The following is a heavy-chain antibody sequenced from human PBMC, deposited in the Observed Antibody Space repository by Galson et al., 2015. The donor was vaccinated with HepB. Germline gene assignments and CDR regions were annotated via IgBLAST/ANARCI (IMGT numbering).Heavy chain of an antibody. CDR3: AKLERWGMDV. CDR2: SENKAHSYTT. CDR1: GFTSSDHF. V-gene: IGHV3-72*01. D-gene: IGHD5-24*01. J-gene: IGHJ6*02. Sequence: SLRLSCAASGFTSSDHFMDWVRQAPGKGLEWVGRSENKAHSYTTQYAASVKDRFTISRDDSKNSLYLQMTSLKIEDTAVYYCAKLERWGMDVWGQGTTVTVS.